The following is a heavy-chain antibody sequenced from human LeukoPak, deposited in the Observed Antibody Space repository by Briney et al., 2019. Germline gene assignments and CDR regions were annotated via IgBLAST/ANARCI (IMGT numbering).Heavy chain of an antibody. CDR2: IIPIFGAA. J-gene: IGHJ4*02. CDR3: ARADYYDSSGYYYGAPFDY. D-gene: IGHD3-22*01. V-gene: IGHV1-69*13. CDR1: GGTFSSYG. Sequence: SVRVSCKASGGTFSSYGITWVRQAPGQGLEWMGGIIPIFGAANYAQKFQGRVTITADESTSTAYMELSSLRSEDTAVYYCARADYYDSSGYYYGAPFDYWGQGTLVTVSS.